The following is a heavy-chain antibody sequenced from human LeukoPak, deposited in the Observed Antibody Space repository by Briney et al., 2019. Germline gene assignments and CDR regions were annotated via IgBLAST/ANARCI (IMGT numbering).Heavy chain of an antibody. CDR3: ATADKWEPLDY. CDR1: GGTFSSYA. D-gene: IGHD1-26*01. CDR2: FDPEDGES. J-gene: IGHJ4*02. Sequence: SVKVSCKASGGTFSSYAISWVRQAPGQWLEWMGGFDPEDGESIFAQRFQGRFSMTEDTSTDTAYMELRSLRPEDTAVYYCATADKWEPLDYWGQGTLVTVSS. V-gene: IGHV1-69*06.